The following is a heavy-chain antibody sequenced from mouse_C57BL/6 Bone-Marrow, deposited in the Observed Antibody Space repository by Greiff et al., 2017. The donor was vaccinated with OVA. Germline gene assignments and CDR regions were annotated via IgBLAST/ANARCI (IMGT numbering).Heavy chain of an antibody. J-gene: IGHJ4*01. Sequence: VQLQQSRPELVKPGASVKISCKASGYSFTSYYIHWVKQRPGQGLEWIGWIYPGSGNTKYNEKFKGKATLTADTSSSTAYMQLSSLTSEDSAVYYCARSELGDAMDYWGQGTSVTVSS. CDR2: IYPGSGNT. D-gene: IGHD4-1*01. CDR3: ARSELGDAMDY. CDR1: GYSFTSYY. V-gene: IGHV1-66*01.